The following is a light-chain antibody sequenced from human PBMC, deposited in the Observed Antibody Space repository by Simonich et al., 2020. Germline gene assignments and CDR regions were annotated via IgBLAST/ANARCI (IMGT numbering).Light chain of an antibody. CDR2: KDN. CDR1: GGSIARNY. CDR3: QSYDSSNHRGV. J-gene: IGLJ2*01. Sequence: NFMLTQPHSVSESPGKTVTISCTRSGGSIARNYVQWYQQRPGSAPTTVIYKDNQRPSGVPDRVSGSIDSSSNSASLTISGLKTEDEADYYCQSYDSSNHRGVFGGGTKLTVL. V-gene: IGLV6-57*03.